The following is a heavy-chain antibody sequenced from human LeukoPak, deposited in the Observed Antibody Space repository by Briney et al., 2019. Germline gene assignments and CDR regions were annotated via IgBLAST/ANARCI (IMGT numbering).Heavy chain of an antibody. CDR2: IKQDGSEK. V-gene: IGHV3-7*01. CDR3: ARDGGPNYYDSSGYYSNDY. CDR1: GFTFSGYW. Sequence: GGSLRLSCAASGFTFSGYWMSWVRQAPGKGLEWVANIKQDGSEKYYVDSVKGRFTISRDNAKNSLYLQMNSLRAEDTAVYYCARDGGPNYYDSSGYYSNDYWGQGTLVTVSS. D-gene: IGHD3-22*01. J-gene: IGHJ4*02.